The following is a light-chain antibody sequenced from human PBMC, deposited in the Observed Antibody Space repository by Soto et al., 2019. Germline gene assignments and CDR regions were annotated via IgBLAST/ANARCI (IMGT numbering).Light chain of an antibody. CDR2: GAS. CDR3: QHYDGSPIT. Sequence: EVVLTQSPGTLSLSPWERATLSCRASQSVHFNYLAWYQQKPGQAPRLLIYGASSRATGIPDRFRGSGSGTDFTLTISRLEPEDFAVYYCQHYDGSPITFGHGTRLEIK. V-gene: IGKV3-20*01. CDR1: QSVHFNY. J-gene: IGKJ5*01.